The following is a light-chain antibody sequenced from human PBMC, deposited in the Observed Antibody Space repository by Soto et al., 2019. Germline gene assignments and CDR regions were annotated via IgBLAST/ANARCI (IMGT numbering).Light chain of an antibody. J-gene: IGKJ5*01. CDR3: QQRSNWPPAIA. Sequence: IVLTQSPATLSLSPGERATLSCRASQSVSSYLAWYQQKPGQAPRLLIYDASNRATGIPARFSGSGSGTDFALTISSLEPEDFAVYSCQQRSNWPPAIAFGQGTRLEIK. V-gene: IGKV3-11*01. CDR2: DAS. CDR1: QSVSSY.